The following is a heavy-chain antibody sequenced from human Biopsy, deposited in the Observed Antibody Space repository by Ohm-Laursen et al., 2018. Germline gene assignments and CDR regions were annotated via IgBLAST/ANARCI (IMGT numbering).Heavy chain of an antibody. J-gene: IGHJ4*02. D-gene: IGHD3-16*02. CDR1: GSNFISYS. Sequence: SVKASCKTSGSNFISYSINWVRQAPGQGLEWMGWIRPLNGDTKYGQKFQDRVTMTTDTSTSTVYMELTSLRSDDTAVYYCARGEVTFGELIVSLDSWGQGTLVTVSS. CDR2: IRPLNGDT. CDR3: ARGEVTFGELIVSLDS. V-gene: IGHV1-18*01.